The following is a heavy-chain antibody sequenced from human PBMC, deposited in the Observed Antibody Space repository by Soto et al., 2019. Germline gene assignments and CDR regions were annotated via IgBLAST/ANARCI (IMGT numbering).Heavy chain of an antibody. V-gene: IGHV1-3*01. D-gene: IGHD6-19*01. Sequence: ASVKVSCKASGYTFTSYAMHWVRQAPGQRLEWMGWINAGNGNTKYSQKFQGRVTITRDTSASTAYMELSSLRSEDTAVYYCARSKVEQQWLVHGAFDIWGQGTMVTVSS. CDR2: INAGNGNT. CDR3: ARSKVEQQWLVHGAFDI. CDR1: GYTFTSYA. J-gene: IGHJ3*02.